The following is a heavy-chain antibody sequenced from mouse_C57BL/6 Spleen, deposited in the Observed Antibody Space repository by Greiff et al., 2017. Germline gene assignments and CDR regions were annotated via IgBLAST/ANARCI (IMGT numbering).Heavy chain of an antibody. Sequence: EVKVVESGGDLVKPGGSLKLSCAASGFTFSSYGLSWVRQTPDKRLEWVATISSGGSYTYYPASVPGRFTISRDNAKNPLYLQMCGLKSEDTAMYYCARWLDYWGQGTTLTVSS. CDR2: ISSGGSYT. J-gene: IGHJ2*01. CDR3: ARWLDY. D-gene: IGHD2-2*01. CDR1: GFTFSSYG. V-gene: IGHV5-6*01.